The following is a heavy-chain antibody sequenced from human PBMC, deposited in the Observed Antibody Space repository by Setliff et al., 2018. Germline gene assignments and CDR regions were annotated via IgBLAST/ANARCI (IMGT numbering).Heavy chain of an antibody. D-gene: IGHD3-3*01. Sequence: SETLSLTCTVSGDSISSRRNYWGWFRQPAGKELEWIGQIYTSWSTNYNPSLKSLVTISLDTSKNQFSLSLTSVTAEDTAVYYCARMSGFQYIDVWDKGTTVTVSS. V-gene: IGHV4-61*09. CDR2: IYTSWST. CDR3: ARMSGFQYIDV. CDR1: GDSISSRRNY. J-gene: IGHJ6*03.